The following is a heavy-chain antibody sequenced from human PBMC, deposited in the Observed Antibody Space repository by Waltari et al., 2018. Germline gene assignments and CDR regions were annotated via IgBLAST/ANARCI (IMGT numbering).Heavy chain of an antibody. V-gene: IGHV4-39*01. CDR2: ISYTGAT. J-gene: IGHJ3*01. D-gene: IGHD3-16*01. CDR1: GGSIPNNRHY. Sequence: QLHLQESGPGLVKPSETLSLTCSVSGGSIPNNRHYWGWIRQTPGKGLEWIATISYTGATYNNPSLKSRVTISGDTSKNQFSLKLTSVTAADTAVYYCATYIGASIGTAAFDVWGRGALVTVSS. CDR3: ATYIGASIGTAAFDV.